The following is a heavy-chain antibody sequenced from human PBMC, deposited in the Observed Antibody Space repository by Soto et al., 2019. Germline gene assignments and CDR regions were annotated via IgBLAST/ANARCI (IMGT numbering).Heavy chain of an antibody. Sequence: EVQLLESGGGLVQPGDSLRLSCAASAFTFRNYAMTWVRQAPGKGLEWVSSIGASGATTYYADSVKGRFTISRDNSKNTLYLQMNTLRAEDTAVYYCATITGRYDSSVASDYWGQGTLVTVSS. V-gene: IGHV3-23*01. J-gene: IGHJ4*02. CDR3: ATITGRYDSSVASDY. D-gene: IGHD3-22*01. CDR1: AFTFRNYA. CDR2: IGASGATT.